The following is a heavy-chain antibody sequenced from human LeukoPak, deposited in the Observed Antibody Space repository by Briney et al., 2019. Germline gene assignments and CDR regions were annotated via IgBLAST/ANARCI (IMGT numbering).Heavy chain of an antibody. D-gene: IGHD3-16*01. Sequence: ASVKVSCKASGYTFTGYYMRWVRQAPGQGLEWMGWINPNSGGTNYAQKFQGRVTMTRDTSISTAYMELSRLRSDDTAVYYCAREGGSSPYYYYGMDVWGQGTTVTVSS. CDR1: GYTFTGYY. CDR2: INPNSGGT. J-gene: IGHJ6*02. V-gene: IGHV1-2*02. CDR3: AREGGSSPYYYYGMDV.